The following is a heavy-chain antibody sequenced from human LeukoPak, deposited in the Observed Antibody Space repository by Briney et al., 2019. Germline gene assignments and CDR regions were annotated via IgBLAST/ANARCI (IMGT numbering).Heavy chain of an antibody. Sequence: GGTLRLSCAASGFTFSSYGMSWVRQAPGKGLEWVSAISGSGGSTYYADSVKGRFTISRDNSKNTLYLQMNSLRAEDTAVYYCARVAIDQNIDYWGQGTLVTVSS. CDR3: ARVAIDQNIDY. CDR1: GFTFSSYG. D-gene: IGHD3-22*01. CDR2: ISGSGGST. J-gene: IGHJ4*02. V-gene: IGHV3-23*01.